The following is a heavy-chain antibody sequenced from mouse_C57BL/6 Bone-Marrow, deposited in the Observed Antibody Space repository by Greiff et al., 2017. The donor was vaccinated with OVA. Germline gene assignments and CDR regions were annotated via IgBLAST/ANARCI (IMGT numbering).Heavy chain of an antibody. V-gene: IGHV1-64*01. CDR3: AREGEYGSSPWYFDV. CDR2: IHPNSGST. Sequence: QVQLQQPGAELVKPGASVKLSCKASGYTFTSYWMHWVKQRPGQGLEWIGMIHPNSGSTNYNEKFKSKATLTVDKSSSTAYMQLSSLTSEDSAVYYCAREGEYGSSPWYFDVWGTGTTVTVSS. J-gene: IGHJ1*03. D-gene: IGHD1-1*01. CDR1: GYTFTSYW.